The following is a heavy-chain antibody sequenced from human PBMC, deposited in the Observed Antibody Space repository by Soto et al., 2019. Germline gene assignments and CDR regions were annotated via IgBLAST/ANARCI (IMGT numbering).Heavy chain of an antibody. CDR3: ARDPLWGTAMVLWYFDL. Sequence: QVQLVESGGGVVQPGRSLRLSCAASGFTFSSYAMHWVRQAPGKGLEWVAVISYDGSNKYYADSVKGRFTISRDNSKKTLYLQMNGLRAEDTAVYYCARDPLWGTAMVLWYFDLWGRGTLVTVSS. D-gene: IGHD5-18*01. CDR1: GFTFSSYA. CDR2: ISYDGSNK. V-gene: IGHV3-30-3*01. J-gene: IGHJ2*01.